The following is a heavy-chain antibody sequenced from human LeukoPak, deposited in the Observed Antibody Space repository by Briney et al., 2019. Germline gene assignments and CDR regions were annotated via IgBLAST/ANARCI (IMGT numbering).Heavy chain of an antibody. CDR2: IRHDGSET. J-gene: IGHJ4*02. CDR1: GFTFSSFA. D-gene: IGHD3-22*01. Sequence: PGGSLRLSCAASGFTFSSFAMSWVRQAPGKGLEWVANIRHDGSETYYVESLRGRFTISRDNAKNLVYLQMSSLRAEDTAIYYCARDETYDYESNGYLDFWGQGTVVTVSS. V-gene: IGHV3-7*01. CDR3: ARDETYDYESNGYLDF.